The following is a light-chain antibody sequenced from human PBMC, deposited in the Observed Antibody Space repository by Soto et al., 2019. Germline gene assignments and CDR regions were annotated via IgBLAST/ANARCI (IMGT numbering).Light chain of an antibody. CDR2: GGS. V-gene: IGKV3-20*01. J-gene: IGKJ3*01. Sequence: ELVLTQSPDTRYLSPGEIATLSCRASQSVSSDFLVWYQQKPGQAPRLLIYGGSSRATGIPDRFNGGGSGTDFILSISRLEPEDFAMYYCQHYDNSPPSVTFGPGTKVDIK. CDR1: QSVSSDF. CDR3: QHYDNSPPSVT.